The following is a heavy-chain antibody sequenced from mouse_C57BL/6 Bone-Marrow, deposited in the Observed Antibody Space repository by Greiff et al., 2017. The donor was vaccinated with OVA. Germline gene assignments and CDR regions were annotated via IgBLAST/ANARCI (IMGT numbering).Heavy chain of an antibody. CDR1: GFNIKNTY. V-gene: IGHV14-3*01. J-gene: IGHJ1*03. CDR2: IDPANGNT. Sequence: VQLKESVAELVRPGASVKLSCTASGFNIKNTYMHWVKQRPEQGLEWIGRIDPANGNTKYAPKFQGKATITADTSSNTAYLQLSSLTSEDTASYYCARYDGYSWYFDVWGTGTTVTVSS. D-gene: IGHD2-3*01. CDR3: ARYDGYSWYFDV.